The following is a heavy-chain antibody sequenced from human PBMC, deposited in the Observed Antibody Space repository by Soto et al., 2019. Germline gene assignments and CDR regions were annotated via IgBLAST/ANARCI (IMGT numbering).Heavy chain of an antibody. CDR2: IIPLFGTP. CDR3: ARERSVGYCITTTCPKPFYYYAMDV. J-gene: IGHJ6*02. Sequence: GASVKVSCKPSGGTFTNYAFSWVRQAPGQGLEWMGGIIPLFGTPDYAQNFQGRVTITADESTRTASMALSSLGSDDTAVYYCARERSVGYCITTTCPKPFYYYAMDVWGQGTTVTVSS. V-gene: IGHV1-69*13. CDR1: GGTFTNYA. D-gene: IGHD2-2*01.